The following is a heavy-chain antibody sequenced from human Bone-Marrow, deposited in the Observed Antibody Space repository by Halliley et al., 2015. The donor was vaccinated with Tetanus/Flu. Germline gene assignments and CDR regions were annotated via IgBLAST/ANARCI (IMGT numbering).Heavy chain of an antibody. CDR3: ARRPDVVVVPSALDY. D-gene: IGHD2-2*01. CDR2: INHRGRT. J-gene: IGHJ4*02. Sequence: GEINHRGRTNYNPALKGRAPLSVDTPKNQFSLNRNSGTAADTAVYYCARRPDVVVVPSALDYWGQGILVTVSS. V-gene: IGHV4-34*01.